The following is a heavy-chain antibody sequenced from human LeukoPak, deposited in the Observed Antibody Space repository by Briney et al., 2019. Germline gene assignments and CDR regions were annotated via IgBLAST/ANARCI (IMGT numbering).Heavy chain of an antibody. Sequence: GGSLRLSCAASGFTFSSYVMHWVRQAPGKGLEWVAFIRYDGSNKYYADSVRDRFTISRDNSKNTLYLQMNSLRAEDTAVYYCAKDSRPRIQLWYDAFDIWGQGTMVTVSS. CDR1: GFTFSSYV. CDR3: AKDSRPRIQLWYDAFDI. CDR2: IRYDGSNK. J-gene: IGHJ3*02. V-gene: IGHV3-30*02. D-gene: IGHD5-18*01.